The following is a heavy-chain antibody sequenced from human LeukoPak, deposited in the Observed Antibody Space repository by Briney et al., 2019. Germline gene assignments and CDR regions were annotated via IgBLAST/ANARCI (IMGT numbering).Heavy chain of an antibody. J-gene: IGHJ1*01. Sequence: PGGSLRLSCVASGFTFSRNWMHWIRHVPGKGLVWVSRIKSDGTAIDYADSVKGRFTISRDNSKNTLYLQMNSLRAEDTAVYYCAKDRSGSYYAEYFQHWGQGTLVTVSS. V-gene: IGHV3-74*01. D-gene: IGHD1-26*01. CDR1: GFTFSRNW. CDR2: IKSDGTAI. CDR3: AKDRSGSYYAEYFQH.